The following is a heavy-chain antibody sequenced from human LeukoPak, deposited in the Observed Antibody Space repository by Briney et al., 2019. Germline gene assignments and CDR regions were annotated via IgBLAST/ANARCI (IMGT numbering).Heavy chain of an antibody. V-gene: IGHV3-23*01. CDR3: AKAMYYYDSSGNDGIKRTNYYYYYMDV. CDR2: ISGSGGST. J-gene: IGHJ6*03. D-gene: IGHD3-22*01. Sequence: GGSLRLSCAASGFTFSSYAMSWVRQAPGKGLEWVSAISGSGGSTYYADSVKGRFTISRDNSKNTLYLQMNSLRAEDTAVYYCAKAMYYYDSSGNDGIKRTNYYYYYMDVWGKGTTVPVSS. CDR1: GFTFSSYA.